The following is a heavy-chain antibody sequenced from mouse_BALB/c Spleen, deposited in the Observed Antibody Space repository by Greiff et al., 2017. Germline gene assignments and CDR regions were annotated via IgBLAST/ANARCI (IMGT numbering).Heavy chain of an antibody. D-gene: IGHD1-1*01. CDR1: GFTFSSYA. J-gene: IGHJ4*01. CDR2: ISSGGSYT. CDR3: ARSYESRGYRAMDY. Sequence: EVQVVESGGGLVKPGGSLKLSCAASGFTFSSYAMSWVRQSPEKRLEWVAEISSGGSYTYYPDTVTGRFTISRDNAKNTLYLEMSSLRSEDTAMYYCARSYESRGYRAMDYWGQGTSVTVSS. V-gene: IGHV5-9-4*01.